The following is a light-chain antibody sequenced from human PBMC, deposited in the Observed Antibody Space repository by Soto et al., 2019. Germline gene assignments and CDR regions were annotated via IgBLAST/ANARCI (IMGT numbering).Light chain of an antibody. CDR2: LESTGSY. CDR3: ETWDSNTRV. CDR1: SGHSTYI. V-gene: IGLV4-60*02. Sequence: QPVLTQSSSASASLGSSVKLTCSLSSGHSTYIIAWHQQQPGKAPRFLMKLESTGSYNKGSGVPDRFSGSSSGTDRSLTISHLQFEDEADYYCETWDSNTRVFGGGTKLTVL. J-gene: IGLJ3*02.